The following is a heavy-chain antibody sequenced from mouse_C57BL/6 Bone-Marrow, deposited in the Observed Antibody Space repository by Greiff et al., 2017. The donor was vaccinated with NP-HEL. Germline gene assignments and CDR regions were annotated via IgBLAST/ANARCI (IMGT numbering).Heavy chain of an antibody. V-gene: IGHV6-3*01. CDR2: IILKSDNYAT. J-gene: IGHJ3*01. CDR1: GFTFSNYW. Sequence: EVKLVESGGGLVQPGGSMKLSCVASGFTFSNYWMNWVRQSPEKGLEWVAQIILKSDNYATHDAESVKGRFTISRAESKSSVYLQMNNLRAEDTGIYYCTDYVSSYRCAYWGQGTLVTVSA. CDR3: TDYVSSYRCAY. D-gene: IGHD1-1*01.